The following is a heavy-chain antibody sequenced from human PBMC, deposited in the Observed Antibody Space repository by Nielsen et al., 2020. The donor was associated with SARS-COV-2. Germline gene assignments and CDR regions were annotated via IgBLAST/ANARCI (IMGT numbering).Heavy chain of an antibody. Sequence: SETLSLTCTVSGGPISSYYWSWIRQPPGKGLEWIGYIFYRGNTNYNPSLKSRVTISVDTSKNQFSLKVNSVTAADTAVYYCVRIDMATISVDYWGRGTLVTVSS. CDR1: GGPISSYY. CDR3: VRIDMATISVDY. CDR2: IFYRGNT. J-gene: IGHJ4*02. V-gene: IGHV4-59*01. D-gene: IGHD5-24*01.